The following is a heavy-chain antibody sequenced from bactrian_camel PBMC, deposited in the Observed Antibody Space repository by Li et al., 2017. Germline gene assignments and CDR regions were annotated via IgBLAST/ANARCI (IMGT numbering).Heavy chain of an antibody. CDR1: DSTSFNC. V-gene: IGHV3S53*01. J-gene: IGHJ4*01. Sequence: HVQLVESGGGSVQAGGSLTLSCKPSDSTSFNCMGWFRKASGKEREGVAAIDAEGSTSYTDSVKGRFTISKGNAKNMVYLQMNNLKPQDTGMYYCAARTDGNCGVWYLTTTSYFRYWGQGTQVTVSS. CDR2: IDAEGST. D-gene: IGHD2*01. CDR3: AARTDGNCGVWYLTTTSYFRY.